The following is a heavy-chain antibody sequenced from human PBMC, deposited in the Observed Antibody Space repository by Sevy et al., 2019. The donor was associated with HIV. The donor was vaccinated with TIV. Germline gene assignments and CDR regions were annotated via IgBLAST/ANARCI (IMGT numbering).Heavy chain of an antibody. CDR3: ARARDIVVVPAAERGVWFHP. J-gene: IGHJ5*02. D-gene: IGHD2-2*01. CDR2: INPNSGGT. V-gene: IGHV1-2*02. Sequence: ASVKVSCKASGYTFTGYYMHWVRQAPGQGLEWMGWINPNSGGTNYAQKFQGRVTMTRDTSISTAYMELSRLRSDDTAVYYCARARDIVVVPAAERGVWFHPWGQGTLVTVSS. CDR1: GYTFTGYY.